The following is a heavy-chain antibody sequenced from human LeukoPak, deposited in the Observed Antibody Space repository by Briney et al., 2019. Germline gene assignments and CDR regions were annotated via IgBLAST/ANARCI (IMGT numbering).Heavy chain of an antibody. CDR3: ARGGLYDYVWGSYRDRSLDY. D-gene: IGHD3-16*02. CDR1: GYTFTGYY. V-gene: IGHV1-2*02. J-gene: IGHJ4*02. CDR2: INPNSGGT. Sequence: ASVKVSCKASGYTFTGYYMHWVRQAPGQGLEWMGWINPNSGGTNYAQKFQGRVTMTRDTSISTAYMELSRLRFDDTAVYYCARGGLYDYVWGSYRDRSLDYWGQGTLVTVSS.